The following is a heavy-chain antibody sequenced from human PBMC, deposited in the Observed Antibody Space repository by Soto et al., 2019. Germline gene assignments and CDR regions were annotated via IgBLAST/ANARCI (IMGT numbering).Heavy chain of an antibody. CDR2: IHYSGGATYSP. CDR1: GASIISDGYY. J-gene: IGHJ5*02. D-gene: IGHD3-22*01. Sequence: SETLSLTCTVSGASIISDGYYWTWIRQHPWKGLEWLGYIHYSGGATYSPSYNPSLKSRIAISVDTSKRLFSLKLTSVSAADTAVYYCARVPTYYKDSIGYQPFNPLGQGTLVTVSS. CDR3: ARVPTYYKDSIGYQPFNP. V-gene: IGHV4-31*03.